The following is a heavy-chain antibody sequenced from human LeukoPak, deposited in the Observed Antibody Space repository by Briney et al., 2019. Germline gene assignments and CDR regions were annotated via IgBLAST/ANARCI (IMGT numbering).Heavy chain of an antibody. CDR1: GFTFSSYW. J-gene: IGHJ5*02. CDR2: IKQDGSEK. Sequence: PGGALRLSCAASGFTFSSYWMSWVRQAPGKGLEWVANIKQDGSEKFYVDSVKGRFNISRDNAKHSLYLQMNSLRVEDTAVYYCARDCSCPNCYRGGFDPWRQGTLVTVSS. V-gene: IGHV3-7*01. CDR3: ARDCSCPNCYRGGFDP. D-gene: IGHD2-2*01.